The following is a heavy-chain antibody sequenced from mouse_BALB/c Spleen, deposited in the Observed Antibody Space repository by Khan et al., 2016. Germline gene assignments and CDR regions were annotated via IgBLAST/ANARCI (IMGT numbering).Heavy chain of an antibody. CDR1: EYTFTNYG. CDR3: ARTGDYPYYAMDY. Sequence: QIQLVQSGPELKKPGETVKISCKASEYTFTNYGMNWVKQAPGKGLKWMGWINTNTGEPTYAEEFKGRFAFSLEASASTAYLQINNHKNEDSATYCCARTGDYPYYAMDYWGQGTSVTVSS. V-gene: IGHV9-3*02. D-gene: IGHD2-13*01. J-gene: IGHJ4*01. CDR2: INTNTGEP.